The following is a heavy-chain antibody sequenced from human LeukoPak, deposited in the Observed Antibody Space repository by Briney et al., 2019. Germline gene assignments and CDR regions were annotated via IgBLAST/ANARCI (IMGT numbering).Heavy chain of an antibody. D-gene: IGHD5-12*01. CDR2: ISGSGGST. CDR1: GFTFSSYA. V-gene: IGHV3-23*01. Sequence: GGSLRLSCAASGFTFSSYAMSWVRQAPGKGLEWVSAISGSGGSTYYADSVKGRFTISRDNYKNTLYLQMNSLRAEDTAVYYGAKAGSGYNYYYYYYMDVWGKGTTVTVSS. CDR3: AKAGSGYNYYYYYYMDV. J-gene: IGHJ6*03.